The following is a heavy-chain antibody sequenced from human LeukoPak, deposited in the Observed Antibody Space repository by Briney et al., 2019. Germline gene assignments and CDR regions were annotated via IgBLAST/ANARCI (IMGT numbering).Heavy chain of an antibody. Sequence: ASVKVSCKASGYTFTAFYMHWVRQAPGQGLEWMGRINPDSGGTKYAQKFQGRVTMTTDTSINTAYLELSRLRSDDTAVYYCARGYSSSWLDYWGQGTLVTVSS. J-gene: IGHJ4*02. CDR2: INPDSGGT. D-gene: IGHD6-13*01. V-gene: IGHV1-2*06. CDR3: ARGYSSSWLDY. CDR1: GYTFTAFY.